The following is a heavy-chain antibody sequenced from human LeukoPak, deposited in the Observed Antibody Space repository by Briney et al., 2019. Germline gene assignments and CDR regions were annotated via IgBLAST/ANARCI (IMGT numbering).Heavy chain of an antibody. CDR3: ATHSLAASYCSSTSCHTYFDY. D-gene: IGHD2-2*02. Sequence: SETLSLTCAVSGGSFSGYYWSWIRQPPGKGLEWIGEINHSGSTNYNPSLKSRVTISVDTSKNQFSLKLSSVTAADTAVYYCATHSLAASYCSSTSCHTYFDYWGQGTLVTVSS. CDR1: GGSFSGYY. J-gene: IGHJ4*02. V-gene: IGHV4-34*01. CDR2: INHSGST.